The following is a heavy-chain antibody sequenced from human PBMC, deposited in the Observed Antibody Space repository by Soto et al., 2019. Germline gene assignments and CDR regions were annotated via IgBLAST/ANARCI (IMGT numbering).Heavy chain of an antibody. J-gene: IGHJ4*02. V-gene: IGHV3-33*01. Sequence: QVQVVESGGGVVPPGGSLRLSCVVSGFTFTSYSMHWVRQAPGKGLEWVATFWYDASDKAYADSVEGRVTISRNTSRSTLFLQMDNLRAEDTAMYYCVFGAWNEYFFNYWGREILVTVSP. CDR1: GFTFTSYS. CDR2: FWYDASDK. CDR3: VFGAWNEYFFNY. D-gene: IGHD3-10*02.